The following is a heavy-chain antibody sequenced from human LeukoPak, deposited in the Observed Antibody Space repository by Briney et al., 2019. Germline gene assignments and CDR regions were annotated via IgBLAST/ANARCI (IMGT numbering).Heavy chain of an antibody. CDR3: ARDRSISGVVTLDY. J-gene: IGHJ4*02. CDR2: IRQDGSEK. Sequence: GGSLRLSCAASGFSFSSTLLTWVRQAPGKGLEWVANIRQDGSEKYYVDSVKGRFTISRDNAKNSVYLQMNSLRAEDTAVYYCARDRSISGVVTLDYWGQGTLVTVSS. V-gene: IGHV3-7*01. D-gene: IGHD3-3*01. CDR1: GFSFSSTL.